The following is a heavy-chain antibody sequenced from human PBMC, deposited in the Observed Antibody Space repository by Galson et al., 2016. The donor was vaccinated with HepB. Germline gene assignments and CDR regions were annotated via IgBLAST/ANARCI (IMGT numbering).Heavy chain of an antibody. CDR3: ATADSRQTEDYYYGLDV. D-gene: IGHD6-13*01. CDR2: LDPEDGER. CDR1: GYTLTELS. J-gene: IGHJ6*02. Sequence: SCKVSGYTLTELSIHWARQAPGKGLEWMGGLDPEDGERIYAQKFQGRVTMTEDTSKETAYMELSSLRSEDTAVYYCATADSRQTEDYYYGLDVWGQGTTVTVSS. V-gene: IGHV1-24*01.